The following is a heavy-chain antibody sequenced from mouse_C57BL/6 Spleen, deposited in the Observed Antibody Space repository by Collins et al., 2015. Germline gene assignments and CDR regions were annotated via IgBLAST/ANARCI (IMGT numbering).Heavy chain of an antibody. CDR2: IYPGDGDT. J-gene: IGHJ4*01. D-gene: IGHD2-1*01. V-gene: IGHV1-82*01. Sequence: QVQLQQSGPELVKPGASVKISCKASGYAFSSSWMNWVKQRPGKGLEWIGRIYPGDGDTNYNGKFKGKATLTADKSSSTAYMQLSSLTSEDSAVYYCAINYANAMDYWGQGTSVTVSS. CDR1: GYAFSSSW. CDR3: AINYANAMDY.